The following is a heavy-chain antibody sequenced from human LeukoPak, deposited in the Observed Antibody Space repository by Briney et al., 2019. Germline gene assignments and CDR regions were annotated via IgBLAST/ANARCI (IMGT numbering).Heavy chain of an antibody. CDR1: GGSFSGYY. CDR2: INHSGST. D-gene: IGHD3-22*01. V-gene: IGHV4-34*01. J-gene: IGHJ3*02. Sequence: KSSETLSLACAVYGGSFSGYYWSWIRQPPGKGLEWIGEINHSGSTNYNPSLKSRVTISVDTSKNQFSLKLSSVTAADTAVYYCARVNPSSGDASDIWGQGTMVTVSS. CDR3: ARVNPSSGDASDI.